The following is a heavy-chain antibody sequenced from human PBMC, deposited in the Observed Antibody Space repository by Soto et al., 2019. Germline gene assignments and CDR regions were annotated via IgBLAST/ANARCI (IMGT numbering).Heavy chain of an antibody. CDR1: GFTFSSYG. J-gene: IGHJ4*02. CDR3: ARDSVAGEYYFDY. Sequence: PGGSLRLSCAASGFTFSSYGMHWVRQAPGKGLEWVAVIWYDGSNKYYADSVKGRFTISRDNSKNTLYLQMNSLRAEDTAVYYCARDSVAGEYYFDYWGQGTLVTVSS. CDR2: IWYDGSNK. D-gene: IGHD6-19*01. V-gene: IGHV3-33*01.